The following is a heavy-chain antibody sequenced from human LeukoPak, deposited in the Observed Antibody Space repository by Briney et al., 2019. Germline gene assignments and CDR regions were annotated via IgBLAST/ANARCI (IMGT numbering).Heavy chain of an antibody. Sequence: PSETLSLTCTVSGASIARNQYYWGWIRQSPGKGLEWIGSLYYDGTTFYNPSFKSRVTISVDTSKNQFSLKLSSVTAADTAVYYCARDRGDYYFDYWGQGTLVTVSS. J-gene: IGHJ4*02. CDR3: ARDRGDYYFDY. CDR2: LYYDGTT. CDR1: GASIARNQYY. V-gene: IGHV4-39*07. D-gene: IGHD4-17*01.